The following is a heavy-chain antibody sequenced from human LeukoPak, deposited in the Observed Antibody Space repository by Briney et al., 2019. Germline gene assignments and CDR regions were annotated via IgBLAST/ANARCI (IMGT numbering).Heavy chain of an antibody. V-gene: IGHV4-39*01. J-gene: IGHJ3*02. CDR1: GGSSSDTTYY. CDR2: IYFSET. Sequence: PSETLSLTCTVSGGSSSDTTYYWAWIRQPPGKGLEWIGSIYFSETKYNPSLKSRITISGDTSKNQFSLKLGSVTAADTAVYYCASPSKLVISRGGFDIWGQGTMVTVSA. CDR3: ASPSKLVISRGGFDI. D-gene: IGHD3-22*01.